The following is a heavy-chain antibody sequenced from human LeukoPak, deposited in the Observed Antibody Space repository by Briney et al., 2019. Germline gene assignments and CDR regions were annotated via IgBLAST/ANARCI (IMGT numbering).Heavy chain of an antibody. J-gene: IGHJ4*02. D-gene: IGHD3-3*01. Sequence: QSGGSLRLSCAASGFTFSSYAMSWVRQAPGKGLEWVSTISGSGGSTYYADSVKGRFTISRDNSKNTLYLQMNSLRAEDTAVYYCAKDGGGVRSSYITIFGVVTTPPDYWGQGTLVTVSS. CDR2: ISGSGGST. V-gene: IGHV3-23*01. CDR1: GFTFSSYA. CDR3: AKDGGGVRSSYITIFGVVTTPPDY.